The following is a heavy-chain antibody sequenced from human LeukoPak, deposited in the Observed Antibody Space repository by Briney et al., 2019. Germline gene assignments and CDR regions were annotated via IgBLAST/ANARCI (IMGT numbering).Heavy chain of an antibody. D-gene: IGHD3-10*01. Sequence: SETLSLTCAVYGGSFSGYYWSWIRQPPGKGLEWIGEINHSGSTNYNPSLKSRVTISVDTSKNQFSLKLSSVTAADTAVYYCARAYGLGSYGDWFDPWGQGTLVTVSS. CDR2: INHSGST. CDR3: ARAYGLGSYGDWFDP. CDR1: GGSFSGYY. V-gene: IGHV4-34*01. J-gene: IGHJ5*02.